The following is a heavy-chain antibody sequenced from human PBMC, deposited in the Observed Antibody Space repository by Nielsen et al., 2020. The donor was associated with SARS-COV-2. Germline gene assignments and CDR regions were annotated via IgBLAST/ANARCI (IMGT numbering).Heavy chain of an antibody. D-gene: IGHD2-2*01. CDR1: GYTFTSYA. V-gene: IGHV7-4-1*02. Sequence: ASVKVSCKASGYTFTSYAMNWVRQAPGQGLEWMGWINTNTGNPTYAQGFTGRFVFSLDTSVSTAYLQISSLKAEDTAVYYCARGRYCSSTSCYDDYYYYGMDVWGQGTTVTVSS. CDR2: INTNTGNP. CDR3: ARGRYCSSTSCYDDYYYYGMDV. J-gene: IGHJ6*02.